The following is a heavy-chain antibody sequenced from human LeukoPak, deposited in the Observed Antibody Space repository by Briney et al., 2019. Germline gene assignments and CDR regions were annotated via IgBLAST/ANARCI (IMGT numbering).Heavy chain of an antibody. CDR3: ARASDGGNPAVDY. J-gene: IGHJ4*02. CDR2: INPSGGST. CDR1: GYTFTDYY. Sequence: EASVKVSRKASGYTFTDYYIHWVRQAPGQGLEWMGIINPSGGSTSYAQKFQGRVTMTRDTSTSTVHMELSSLRSEDTAVYYCARASDGGNPAVDYWGQGTLVTVSS. D-gene: IGHD4-23*01. V-gene: IGHV1-46*01.